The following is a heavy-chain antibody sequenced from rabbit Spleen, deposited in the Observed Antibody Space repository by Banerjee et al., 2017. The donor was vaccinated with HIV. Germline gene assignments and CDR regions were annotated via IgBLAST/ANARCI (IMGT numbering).Heavy chain of an antibody. CDR3: ATDDGGDTFYNY. J-gene: IGHJ6*01. V-gene: IGHV1S45*01. Sequence: QEQLEESGGGLVKPEGSLKLTCKASGFPFSNKAVMCWVRQAPGKGLEWIACINAGSSGSTYYASWAKGRFTISKTSSTTVTLQMTSLTGADTATYFCATDDGGDTFYNYWGPGTLVTVS. CDR1: GFPFSNKAV. CDR2: INAGSSGST. D-gene: IGHD2-1*01.